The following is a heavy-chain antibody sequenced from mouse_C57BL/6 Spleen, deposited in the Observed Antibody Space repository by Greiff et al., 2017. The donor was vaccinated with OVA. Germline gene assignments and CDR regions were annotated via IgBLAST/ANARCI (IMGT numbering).Heavy chain of an antibody. V-gene: IGHV1-26*01. J-gene: IGHJ2*01. CDR3: ARGEGYDGYSYYFDY. CDR2: INPNNGGT. Sequence: EVKLQQSGPELVKPGASVKISCKASGYTFTDYYMNWVKQSHGKSLEWIGDINPNNGGTSYNQKFKGKATLTVDKSSSTAYMELRSLTSEDSAVYYCARGEGYDGYSYYFDYWGQGTTLTVSS. D-gene: IGHD2-3*01. CDR1: GYTFTDYY.